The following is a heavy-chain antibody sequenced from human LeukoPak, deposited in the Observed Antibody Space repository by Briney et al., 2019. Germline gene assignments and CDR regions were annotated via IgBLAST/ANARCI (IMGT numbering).Heavy chain of an antibody. D-gene: IGHD6-13*01. J-gene: IGHJ3*02. CDR2: INWNGGST. Sequence: GGSLRLSCAASGFTFDDYGMSWVRQAPGKGLEWVSGINWNGGSTGYADSVKGRFTISRDNSKNSLYLQMNSLRTEDTALYYCAKDMGTDPPTSSSWYFSPKATALLLMRRRQRINAFDIWGQGTMVTVSS. V-gene: IGHV3-20*04. CDR1: GFTFDDYG. CDR3: AKDMGTDPPTSSSWYFSPKATALLLMRRRQRINAFDI.